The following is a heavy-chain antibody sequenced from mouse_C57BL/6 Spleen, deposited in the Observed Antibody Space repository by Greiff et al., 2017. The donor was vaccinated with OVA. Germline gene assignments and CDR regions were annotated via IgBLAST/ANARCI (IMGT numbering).Heavy chain of an antibody. Sequence: VQLQPPGAELVRPGSSVKLSCKASGYTFTSYWMDWVKQRPGQGLEWIGNIYPSDSETHYNQKFKDKATLTVDKSSSTAYMQLSSLTSEDSAVYYCAREGDYGQGDFDYWGQGTTLTVSS. CDR1: GYTFTSYW. J-gene: IGHJ2*01. CDR3: AREGDYGQGDFDY. CDR2: IYPSDSET. D-gene: IGHD2-4*01. V-gene: IGHV1-61*01.